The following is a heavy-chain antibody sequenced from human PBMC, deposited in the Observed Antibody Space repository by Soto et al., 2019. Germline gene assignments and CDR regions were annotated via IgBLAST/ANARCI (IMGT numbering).Heavy chain of an antibody. CDR2: INPNSGGT. CDR1: GYTFTGYY. J-gene: IGHJ6*02. Sequence: QVQLVQSGAEVKKPGASVKVSCKASGYTFTGYYMHWVRQAPGQGLEWMGWINPNSGGTNYAQKFQGRVTMTRDTSISTAYMELSRLRSDDTAVYYCARVWTAVELYYYYGMDVWGQGTTVTVSS. D-gene: IGHD6-19*01. CDR3: ARVWTAVELYYYYGMDV. V-gene: IGHV1-2*02.